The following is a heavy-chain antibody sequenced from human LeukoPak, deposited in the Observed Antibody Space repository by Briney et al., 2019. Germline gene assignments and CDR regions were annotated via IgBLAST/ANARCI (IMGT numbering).Heavy chain of an antibody. D-gene: IGHD2-2*02. V-gene: IGHV4-34*01. CDR3: ARGRRYCSSTSCYTAASWFDP. Sequence: SETLSLTCAVYGGSFSGYYWSWIRQPPGKGLEWIGEINHIGSTNYNPSLKSRVTISVDTSKNQFSLKLSSVTAADTAVYYCARGRRYCSSTSCYTAASWFDPWGQGTLVTVS. J-gene: IGHJ5*02. CDR1: GGSFSGYY. CDR2: INHIGST.